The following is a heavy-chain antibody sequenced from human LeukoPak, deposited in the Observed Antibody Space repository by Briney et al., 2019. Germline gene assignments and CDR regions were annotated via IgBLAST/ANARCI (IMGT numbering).Heavy chain of an antibody. D-gene: IGHD4-11*01. CDR3: AREDYKNYYYYGMDV. CDR1: GFTFSDYY. V-gene: IGHV3-11*01. J-gene: IGHJ6*02. CDR2: ISSSGSTI. Sequence: GGSLRLSCAAPGFTFSDYYMSWIRQAPGKGLEWVSYISSSGSTIYYADSVKGRFTISRDNAKNSLYLQMNSLRAEDTAVYYCAREDYKNYYYYGMDVWGQGTTVTVSS.